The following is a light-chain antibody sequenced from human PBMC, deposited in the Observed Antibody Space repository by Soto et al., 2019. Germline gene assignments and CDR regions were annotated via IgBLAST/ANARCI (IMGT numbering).Light chain of an antibody. J-gene: IGKJ1*01. CDR3: QQYGSSPQT. V-gene: IGKV3-20*01. Sequence: EIVLTQSPCTLSLSPGERATLSCRASQSVSSSYLACYQQKPGQAPRLLIYGASSRATGIPDRFSGSGSGTDFTLTISRLEPEDFEVYYCQQYGSSPQTFGQGTMVDTK. CDR2: GAS. CDR1: QSVSSSY.